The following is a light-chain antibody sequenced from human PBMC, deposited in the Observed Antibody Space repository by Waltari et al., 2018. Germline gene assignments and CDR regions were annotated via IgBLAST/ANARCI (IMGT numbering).Light chain of an antibody. CDR1: SGHSSNV. CDR3: QTGGHGTWV. J-gene: IGLJ3*02. CDR2: VNSDGTH. Sequence: QLVLTQSPSASASLGASVKLTCTLSSGHSSNVIAWLQQQPEKGPRFLMKVNSDGTHSKGDEIPDRFSGSSSGAARYLTSSSLQSEDEADNYCQTGGHGTWVFGGGTKLTVL. V-gene: IGLV4-69*01.